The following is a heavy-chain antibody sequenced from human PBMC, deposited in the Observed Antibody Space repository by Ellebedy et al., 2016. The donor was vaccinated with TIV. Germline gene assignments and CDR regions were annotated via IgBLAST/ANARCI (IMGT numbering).Heavy chain of an antibody. CDR3: ARFVGSDSSGYFDY. CDR1: GFTFSSYG. Sequence: PGGSLRLSCAASGFTFSSYGMHWVRQAPGKGLEWVAVIWYDGSKEFYADSVKGRFTISRDNSKNTLYLQMNSLRAEDTAVYHCARFVGSDSSGYFDYWGQGILVTVSS. CDR2: IWYDGSKE. V-gene: IGHV3-33*08. D-gene: IGHD3-22*01. J-gene: IGHJ4*02.